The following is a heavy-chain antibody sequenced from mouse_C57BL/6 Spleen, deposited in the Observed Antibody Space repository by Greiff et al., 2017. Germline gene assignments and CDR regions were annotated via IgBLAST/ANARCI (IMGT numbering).Heavy chain of an antibody. CDR3: ARGYYGSTPYYYAMDY. CDR1: GYTFTDYY. D-gene: IGHD1-1*01. CDR2: IYPGRGNT. Sequence: VQLMESGAELVRPGASVKLSCKASGYTFTDYYINWVKQRPGQGLEWIARIYPGRGNTYYNEKFKGKATLTAEKSSSAAYMQLSSLTSEDSAVYVSARGYYGSTPYYYAMDYWGQGTSVTVSS. J-gene: IGHJ4*01. V-gene: IGHV1-76*01.